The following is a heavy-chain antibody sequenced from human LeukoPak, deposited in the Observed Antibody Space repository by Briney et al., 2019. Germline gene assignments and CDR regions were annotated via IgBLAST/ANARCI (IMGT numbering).Heavy chain of an antibody. Sequence: GESLKISCKGSGYSFTSYWIVWVRQLPGKGLEWMGFISPGDSDTRYSPSFEGQVTVSADRSINTAYLQWRSLKASDTAMYYCARRDSSGWYSPFDYWGQGTLVTVSS. CDR1: GYSFTSYW. V-gene: IGHV5-51*01. J-gene: IGHJ4*02. D-gene: IGHD6-19*01. CDR2: ISPGDSDT. CDR3: ARRDSSGWYSPFDY.